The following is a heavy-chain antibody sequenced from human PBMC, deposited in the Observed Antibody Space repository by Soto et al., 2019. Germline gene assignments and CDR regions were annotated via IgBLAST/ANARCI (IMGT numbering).Heavy chain of an antibody. J-gene: IGHJ4*02. V-gene: IGHV2-5*01. CDR2: IYWNDDK. CDR3: AHTMICCGGSCYFDY. D-gene: IGHD2-15*01. Sequence: QITLKESGPTLVKPTQTLTLTCTFSGFSLSTSGVGVGWIRQPPGKALEWLALIYWNDDKRYSPSLKSRLTITKDTSKNQVVLTMTNMDPVDTATYYCAHTMICCGGSCYFDYWGQGTLVTVSS. CDR1: GFSLSTSGVG.